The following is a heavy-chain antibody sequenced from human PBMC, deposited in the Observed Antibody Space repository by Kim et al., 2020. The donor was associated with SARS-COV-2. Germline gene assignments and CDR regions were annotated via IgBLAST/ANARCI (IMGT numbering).Heavy chain of an antibody. J-gene: IGHJ4*02. CDR3: ARGPYSSSWSLPDY. Sequence: PGSVKGRFTISSENAKNSLYLQMSSLRAGDTAVYYCARGPYSSSWSLPDYWGQGTLVTVSS. D-gene: IGHD6-13*01. V-gene: IGHV3-13*01.